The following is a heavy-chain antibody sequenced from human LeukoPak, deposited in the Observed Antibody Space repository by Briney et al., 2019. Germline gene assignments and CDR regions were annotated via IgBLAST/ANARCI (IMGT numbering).Heavy chain of an antibody. V-gene: IGHV4-34*01. CDR2: INHSRST. CDR3: ARGRRNYYYYYMDV. Sequence: SETLSLTCALYGGSFSGYYWSWIRQPPGKGLEGIGEINHSRSTNYNPSLKSRVTISVDTSKNQFSLKLSSVTAADTAVYYCARGRRNYYYYYMDVWGKGTTVIVSS. CDR1: GGSFSGYY. J-gene: IGHJ6*03.